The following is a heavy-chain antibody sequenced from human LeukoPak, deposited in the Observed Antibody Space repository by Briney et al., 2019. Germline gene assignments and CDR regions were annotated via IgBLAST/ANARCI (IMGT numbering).Heavy chain of an antibody. V-gene: IGHV3-23*01. CDR1: GFAFSSCA. CDR2: VSGSGSST. CDR3: AKDIVYCSSTSCYSGFDY. Sequence: GGSLRLSCAASGFAFSSCAMSWVRQAPGKGLEWVSTVSGSGSSTDYADSVKGRFTISRDNSKNTLYLQMNSLRAEDTAVYYCAKDIVYCSSTSCYSGFDYWGQGTLVTVSS. J-gene: IGHJ4*02. D-gene: IGHD2-2*01.